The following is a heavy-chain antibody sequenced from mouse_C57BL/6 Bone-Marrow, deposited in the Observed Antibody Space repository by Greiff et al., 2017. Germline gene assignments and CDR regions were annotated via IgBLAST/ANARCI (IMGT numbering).Heavy chain of an antibody. V-gene: IGHV1-55*01. D-gene: IGHD2-3*01. CDR1: GYTFTSYW. CDR2: IYPGSGST. CDR3: GRPPDGEAMDY. J-gene: IGHJ4*01. Sequence: QVQLQQSGAELVKPGASVKMSCKASGYTFTSYWITWVKQRPGQGLEWIGDIYPGSGSTNYNEKFKSKATLTVDTSSSTAYMQLSSLTSEDSAVYYCGRPPDGEAMDYWGQGTSVTVSS.